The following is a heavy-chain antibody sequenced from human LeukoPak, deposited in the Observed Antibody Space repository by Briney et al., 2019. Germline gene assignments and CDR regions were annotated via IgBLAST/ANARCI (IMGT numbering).Heavy chain of an antibody. J-gene: IGHJ4*02. CDR1: GFTLSSYE. CDR3: ARDSILTGTCFDY. V-gene: IGHV3-48*03. Sequence: PGGSLRLSCAASGFTLSSYEMNWVRQAPGKGLEWVSYISSSGSTIYYADSVKGRFTISRDNAKNSLYLQMNSLRAEDTAVYYCARDSILTGTCFDYWGQGTLVTVSS. D-gene: IGHD3-9*01. CDR2: ISSSGSTI.